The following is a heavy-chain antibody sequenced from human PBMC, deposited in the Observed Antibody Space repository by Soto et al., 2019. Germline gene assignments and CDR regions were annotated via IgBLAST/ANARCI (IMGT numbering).Heavy chain of an antibody. CDR2: IGPESGAT. CDR3: AADSIHSSGYGPYYYYGMDA. D-gene: IGHD6-19*01. V-gene: IGHV1-2*02. Sequence: ASVKVSCKTSGYTFTGHYIHWVRQAPQQGPEWMGEIGPESGATRYAQKFRGRVTMTMDTSITTVYMELKNLSPDDTAVYYCAADSIHSSGYGPYYYYGMDAWGQGTTVTVSS. CDR1: GYTFTGHY. J-gene: IGHJ6*02.